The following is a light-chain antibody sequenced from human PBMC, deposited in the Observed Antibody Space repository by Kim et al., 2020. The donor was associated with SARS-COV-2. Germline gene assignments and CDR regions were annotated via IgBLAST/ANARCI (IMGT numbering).Light chain of an antibody. CDR2: KAS. CDR3: QQYNSPFT. J-gene: IGKJ3*01. CDR1: QSISSW. Sequence: SASVGDRVTITCRASQSISSWLAWYQQKPGKAPKLLIYKASSLESGVPSRFSGSGSGTEFTLTISSLQPDDFATYYCQQYNSPFTFGPGTKVDIK. V-gene: IGKV1-5*03.